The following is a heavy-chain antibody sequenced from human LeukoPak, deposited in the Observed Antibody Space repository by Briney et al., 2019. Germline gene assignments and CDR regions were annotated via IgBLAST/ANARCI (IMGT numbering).Heavy chain of an antibody. CDR3: AKAGDYDYIWGSYRIFDY. CDR1: GFKFTSYA. CDR2: IGDSDGRT. V-gene: IGHV3-23*01. D-gene: IGHD3-16*02. J-gene: IGHJ4*02. Sequence: TGGSLRLSCEASGFKFTSYAMNWVRQAPGKGLEWVSQIGDSDGRTYYADSVKGRFTISRDNSKNTLYLQMNSLRAEDTAVYYCAKAGDYDYIWGSYRIFDYWGQGTLVTVSS.